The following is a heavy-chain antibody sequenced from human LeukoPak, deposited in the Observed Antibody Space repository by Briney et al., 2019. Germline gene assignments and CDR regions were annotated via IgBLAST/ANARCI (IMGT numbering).Heavy chain of an antibody. Sequence: ASVTVSCKASGYTFTSYDINWVRQATGQGLEWMGWMNPNSGNTGYAQKFQGRVTMTRNTSISTAYMELSSLRSEDTAVYYRARGRYDFWSGYYSNNWFDPWGQGTLVTVSS. J-gene: IGHJ5*02. CDR2: MNPNSGNT. D-gene: IGHD3-3*01. CDR1: GYTFTSYD. CDR3: ARGRYDFWSGYYSNNWFDP. V-gene: IGHV1-8*01.